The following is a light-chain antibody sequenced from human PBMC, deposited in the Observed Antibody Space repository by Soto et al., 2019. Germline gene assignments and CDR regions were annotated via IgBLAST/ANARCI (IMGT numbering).Light chain of an antibody. CDR2: KAS. CDR1: QSISSW. CDR3: QQYNSYFT. Sequence: DIQMTQSPSTLSASVGDRVTITCRASQSISSWLAWYQQKPGKAPKLLIYKASSLESGVPSRFSGSGSGTEFTLTISSLQPDDCATYYGQQYNSYFTFGGGTKVEIK. J-gene: IGKJ4*01. V-gene: IGKV1-5*03.